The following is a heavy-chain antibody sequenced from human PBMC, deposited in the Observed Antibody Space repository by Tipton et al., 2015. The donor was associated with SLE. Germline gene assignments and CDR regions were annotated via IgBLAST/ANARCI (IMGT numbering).Heavy chain of an antibody. J-gene: IGHJ4*02. V-gene: IGHV4-38-2*02. Sequence: TLSLTCSVSTYSISNGHYWAWVRQPPGKGLEWIGTVYHTGNTYYNPSLKSRVTMSVDTSKNQFSLKLSSVTAADTAVYYCARGPEELGIPPLFDYWGQGTLVTVSS. CDR2: VYHTGNT. CDR3: ARGPEELGIPPLFDY. CDR1: TYSISNGHY. D-gene: IGHD7-27*01.